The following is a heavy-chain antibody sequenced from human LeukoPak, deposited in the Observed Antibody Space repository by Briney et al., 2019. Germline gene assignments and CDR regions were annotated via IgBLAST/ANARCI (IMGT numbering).Heavy chain of an antibody. CDR3: AGYLGYCSGGSCYSHYYYYYMDV. V-gene: IGHV4-38-2*02. D-gene: IGHD2-15*01. CDR1: GYSISSGYY. Sequence: SETLSLTCTVSGYSISSGYYWGWIRQPPGKGLEWIGSIYHSGSTYYNPSLKSRVTISVDTSKNQFSLKLSSVTAADTAVYYCAGYLGYCSGGSCYSHYYYYYMDVWGKGTTVTVSS. CDR2: IYHSGST. J-gene: IGHJ6*03.